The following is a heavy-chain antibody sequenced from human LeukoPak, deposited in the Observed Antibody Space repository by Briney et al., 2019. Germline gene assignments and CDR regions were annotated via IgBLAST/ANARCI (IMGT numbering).Heavy chain of an antibody. CDR3: ARDGDYYDSSGYYDY. J-gene: IGHJ4*02. V-gene: IGHV4-59*01. D-gene: IGHD3-22*01. CDR1: GGSISSYY. Sequence: PSETLSLTCTVSGGSISSYYWSWIRQPPGKGLEWIRYIYYSGSTNYNPSLKSRVTISVDTSKNQFSLKLSSVTAADTAVYYCARDGDYYDSSGYYDYWGQGTLVTVSS. CDR2: IYYSGST.